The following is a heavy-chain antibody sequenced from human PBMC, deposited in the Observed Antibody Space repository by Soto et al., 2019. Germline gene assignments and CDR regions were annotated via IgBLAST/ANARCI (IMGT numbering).Heavy chain of an antibody. CDR3: ARALPPYDPTSSVVVARFHY. CDR2: ISPYKGDT. CDR1: NYDFRDYG. Sequence: QVQLVQSGPEMKEPGASVKVSCKASNYDFRDYGFSWVRQAPGQGLEWMGWISPYKGDTNYAQKFQGRVTLTTDSPTNTAYMELRSRRSDDTAMYYCARALPPYDPTSSVVVARFHYWGQGTLVTVSS. D-gene: IGHD2-21*01. V-gene: IGHV1-18*01. J-gene: IGHJ4*02.